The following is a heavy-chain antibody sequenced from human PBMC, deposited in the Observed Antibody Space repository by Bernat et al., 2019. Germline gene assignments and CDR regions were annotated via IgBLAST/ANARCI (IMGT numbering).Heavy chain of an antibody. CDR3: AKGLGGNGIFYYYMDV. CDR2: VSNSGGRT. V-gene: IGHV3-23*04. Sequence: VQLVESGGGVVQPGRSLRLSCAASGFTFSTYAMTWVRQAPGKGLEWLSGVSNSGGRTYYADSVKGRFTISRDNSKNTLYLQMISLRAEDSAVYYCAKGLGGNGIFYYYMDVWGEGTTVTVSS. D-gene: IGHD3-16*01. CDR1: GFTFSTYA. J-gene: IGHJ6*03.